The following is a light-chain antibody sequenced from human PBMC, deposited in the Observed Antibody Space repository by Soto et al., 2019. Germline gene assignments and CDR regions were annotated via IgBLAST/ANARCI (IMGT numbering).Light chain of an antibody. CDR2: SAS. CDR1: QTVSNN. Sequence: EIVMTQSPATLSVSPGERATLSCRASQTVSNNLAWYQHKPGQAPRLLMYSASARATGIPARFSGSGSETEFTLTISSLQSEDFAVYYCQQYNNWPRTFGQGTKVDIK. V-gene: IGKV3-15*01. J-gene: IGKJ1*01. CDR3: QQYNNWPRT.